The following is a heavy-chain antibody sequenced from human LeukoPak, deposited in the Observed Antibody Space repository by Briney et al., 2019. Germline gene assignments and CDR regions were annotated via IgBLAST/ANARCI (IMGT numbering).Heavy chain of an antibody. V-gene: IGHV4-34*01. J-gene: IGHJ5*02. D-gene: IGHD1-26*01. Sequence: SETLSLTCAVYGGSLSGYYWTWIRQSPGKGLEWIGEINHSGDTHYNPSLRSRVIISEDNSKDQFSLKLSSVTVADTAVYYCARLGIDRYLPIAKRWFDPWGQGTQVTVSS. CDR2: INHSGDT. CDR1: GGSLSGYY. CDR3: ARLGIDRYLPIAKRWFDP.